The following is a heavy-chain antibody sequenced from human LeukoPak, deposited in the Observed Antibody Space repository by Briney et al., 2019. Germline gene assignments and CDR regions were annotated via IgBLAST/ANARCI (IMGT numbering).Heavy chain of an antibody. J-gene: IGHJ4*02. CDR3: ARAPNDYGDPYFDY. CDR2: INSIGSTI. D-gene: IGHD4-17*01. V-gene: IGHV3-48*03. Sequence: GGSLRLSCAASGFTFSSYEMAWVRQAPGKGLEWVSHINSIGSTIYYADSVRGRFTISRDNARNSLYPQMDSLRAEDTAVYFCARAPNDYGDPYFDYWGQGTLVTVSS. CDR1: GFTFSSYE.